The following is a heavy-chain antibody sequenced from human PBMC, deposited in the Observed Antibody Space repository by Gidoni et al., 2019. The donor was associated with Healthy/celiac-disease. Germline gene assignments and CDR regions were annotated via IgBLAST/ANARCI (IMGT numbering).Heavy chain of an antibody. V-gene: IGHV3-49*03. CDR2: IRRKAYGVTT. D-gene: IGHD1-26*01. CDR1: GFTFGDYA. J-gene: IGHJ5*02. Sequence: EVQLVESGGGLVQPGRSLRLSCTASGFTFGDYAMSWFRQAPGKGLEWVGFIRRKAYGVTTEYAASVKGRFTISRDDSKSLASLQMNSLKTEDTAVYYCTRGVGAPNWFDPWGQGTLVTVSS. CDR3: TRGVGAPNWFDP.